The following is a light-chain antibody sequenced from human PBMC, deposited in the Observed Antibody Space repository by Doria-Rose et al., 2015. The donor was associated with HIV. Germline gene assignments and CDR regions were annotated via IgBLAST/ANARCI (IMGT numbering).Light chain of an antibody. J-gene: IGKJ1*01. Sequence: TQSPGTLSLSPGERATLSCRASQSVSANYLAWYQQRPGQSPRLLIYGASSRATDIPDRFSGSGSGTDFTLTISRLEPEDFAVYYCHQYASSRTFGQGTKVEIK. CDR1: QSVSANY. CDR3: HQYASSRT. V-gene: IGKV3-20*01. CDR2: GAS.